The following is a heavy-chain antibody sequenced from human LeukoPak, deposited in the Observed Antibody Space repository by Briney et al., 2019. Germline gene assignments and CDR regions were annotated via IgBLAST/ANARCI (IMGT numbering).Heavy chain of an antibody. CDR3: ATFTSSRSNSYYFDY. CDR1: ESTFSSYA. Sequence: GGSLRLSCAASESTFSSYAMSWVRQAPGKGLEWVSSISGSGGSSYYADSVKGRFTISRDNAKNSLYLQMNSLRAEDTAVYYCATFTSSRSNSYYFDYWGQGTLVTVSS. V-gene: IGHV3-23*01. D-gene: IGHD2/OR15-2a*01. J-gene: IGHJ4*02. CDR2: ISGSGGSS.